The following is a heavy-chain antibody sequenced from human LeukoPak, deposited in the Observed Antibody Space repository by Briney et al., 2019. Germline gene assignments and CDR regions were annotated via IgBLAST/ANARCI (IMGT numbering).Heavy chain of an antibody. V-gene: IGHV3-30-3*01. CDR3: DRDKYYYDSSGYYFVFDY. Sequence: GGSLRLSCAASGFTFSNYAMHWVRQAPGKGLEWVAVMSYDGSNKIYADSVKGRFTISRDNSKNTLYLQMNSLRAYDTAVYYCDRDKYYYDSSGYYFVFDYWGQGTLVTVSS. CDR1: GFTFSNYA. D-gene: IGHD3-22*01. J-gene: IGHJ4*02. CDR2: MSYDGSNK.